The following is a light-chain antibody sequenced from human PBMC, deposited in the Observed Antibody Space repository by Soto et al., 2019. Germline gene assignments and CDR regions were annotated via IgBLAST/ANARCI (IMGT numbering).Light chain of an antibody. CDR3: QQYGSSIT. J-gene: IGKJ1*01. CDR2: GAS. CDR1: RSVNNNY. V-gene: IGKV3-20*01. Sequence: EIVLTHSLGTLSLSPCERATLSLRASRSVNNNYLAWYQQKPGQAPRLLIFGASSRATGIPDRFIGSGSGTEFILTISRLEPEDFAVYYCQQYGSSITFGQGTKVDIK.